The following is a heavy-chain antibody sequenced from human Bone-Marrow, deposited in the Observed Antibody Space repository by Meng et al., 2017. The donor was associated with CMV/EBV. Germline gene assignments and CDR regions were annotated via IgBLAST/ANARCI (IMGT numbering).Heavy chain of an antibody. Sequence: ASVKVSCKASGYTFTSYGISWVRQAPGQGLEWMGIINPSGGSTSYAQKFQGRVTMTRDTSTSTVYMELSSLRSEDTAVYYCARTLGFAESLGGWGQGTLVTVSS. CDR1: GYTFTSYG. J-gene: IGHJ4*02. CDR2: INPSGGST. CDR3: ARTLGFAESLGG. V-gene: IGHV1-46*01. D-gene: IGHD3-10*01.